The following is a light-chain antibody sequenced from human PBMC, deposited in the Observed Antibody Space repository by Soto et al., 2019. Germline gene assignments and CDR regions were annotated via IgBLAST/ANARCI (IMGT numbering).Light chain of an antibody. J-gene: IGLJ2*01. V-gene: IGLV2-14*01. Sequence: QSALTQPASVSGSPGQSITISCTGTSSDVGNYDYVSWYQQHPGKAPKLMIYEVSNRPSGVSNRFSASKSGNTASLTISGLQAEGEADYYCSSYTSSSTLVFGGGTKLTVL. CDR1: SSDVGNYDY. CDR3: SSYTSSSTLV. CDR2: EVS.